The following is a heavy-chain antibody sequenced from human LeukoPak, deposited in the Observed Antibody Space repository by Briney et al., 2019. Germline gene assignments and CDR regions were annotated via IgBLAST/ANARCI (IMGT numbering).Heavy chain of an antibody. CDR1: GFTFSSYG. Sequence: GGTLTLSCAASGFTFSSYGMSWVRQAPGKVLEWVSAISGSGGSTYYANSVKVRFTISRDNSKNTLYLQMNSLRAEHTAVYYCAKDRGVYGDIYWGQGTLVTVSS. CDR2: ISGSGGST. J-gene: IGHJ4*02. V-gene: IGHV3-23*01. CDR3: AKDRGVYGDIY. D-gene: IGHD4-17*01.